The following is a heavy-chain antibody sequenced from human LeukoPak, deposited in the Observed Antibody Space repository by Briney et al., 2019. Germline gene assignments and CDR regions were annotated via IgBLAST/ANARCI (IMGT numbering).Heavy chain of an antibody. D-gene: IGHD2-2*01. CDR1: GGSISSGGYY. Sequence: KTSETLSLTCTVSGGSISSGGYYWSWIRQHLGKGLEWIGYIYYSGSTYYNPSLKSRVTISVDTSKNQFSLKLSSVTAADTAVYYCARACSSTSCSPYYYYGMDVWGQGTTVTVSS. V-gene: IGHV4-31*03. J-gene: IGHJ6*02. CDR2: IYYSGST. CDR3: ARACSSTSCSPYYYYGMDV.